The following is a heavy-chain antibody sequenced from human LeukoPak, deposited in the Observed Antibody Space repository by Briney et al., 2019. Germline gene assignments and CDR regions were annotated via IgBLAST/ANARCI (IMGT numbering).Heavy chain of an antibody. J-gene: IGHJ4*02. CDR1: GFTVSSNY. CDR2: IYSGGST. V-gene: IGHV3-66*01. CDR3: AKDSGFMIVGTRSDY. D-gene: IGHD3-22*01. Sequence: GGSLRLSCAASGFTVSSNYMSWVRQAPGKGLEWVSVIYSGGSTYYVDSVKGRFTISRDNSKNTLYLQMNSLRAEDTAVYYCAKDSGFMIVGTRSDYWGQGTLVTVSS.